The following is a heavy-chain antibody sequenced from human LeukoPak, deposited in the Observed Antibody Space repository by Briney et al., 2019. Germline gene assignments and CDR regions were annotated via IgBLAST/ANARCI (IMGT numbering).Heavy chain of an antibody. V-gene: IGHV3-23*01. CDR1: GFTFTSYA. Sequence: GGSLRLSCAASGFTFTSYAMSWVRQAPGKGLEWVSSISGSGGATYYADSVKGRVTISRDNSKNTLFLQMNLRAEDTGVYYCAKDARGYSSGYTRFDWFDPWGQGTLVTVSS. D-gene: IGHD5-18*01. CDR3: AKDARGYSSGYTRFDWFDP. J-gene: IGHJ5*02. CDR2: ISGSGGAT.